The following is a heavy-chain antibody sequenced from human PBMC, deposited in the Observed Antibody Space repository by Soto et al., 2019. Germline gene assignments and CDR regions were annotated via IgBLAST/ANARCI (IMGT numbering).Heavy chain of an antibody. CDR2: INSDGSRT. CDR3: ARIGTGYYYMDV. CDR1: GFSFSGYW. Sequence: EVQLVESGGGLVQPGGPLGLSCAAPGFSFSGYWLHWVRQAQGEGLLWVSGINSDGSRTTYADSVKGRFTISRDNAKNTVYLQMNSLGAEDTAVYYCARIGTGYYYMDVWGKGTTVTVSS. V-gene: IGHV3-74*01. D-gene: IGHD1-1*01. J-gene: IGHJ6*03.